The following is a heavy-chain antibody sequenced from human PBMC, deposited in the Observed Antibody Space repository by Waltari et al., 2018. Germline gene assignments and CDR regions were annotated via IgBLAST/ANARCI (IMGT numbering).Heavy chain of an antibody. CDR2: IYYSGGTT. CDR1: GGSISSSSYY. J-gene: IGHJ4*02. Sequence: QLQLQESGPGLVKPSETLSLTCTVSGGSISSSSYYWSWIRQPPGKGLEWIGYIYYSGGTTNYNPSLKSRITMSVDTSKNQFSLKLSSVTAADTAVYYCATQTTVTAFDCWGQGTLVTVSS. D-gene: IGHD4-17*01. CDR3: ATQTTVTAFDC. V-gene: IGHV4-61*05.